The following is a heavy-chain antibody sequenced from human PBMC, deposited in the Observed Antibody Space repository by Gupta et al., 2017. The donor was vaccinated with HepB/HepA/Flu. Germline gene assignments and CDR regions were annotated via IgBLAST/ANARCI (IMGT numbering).Heavy chain of an antibody. CDR3: ARRYGEKYCFDY. CDR2: IYASGRT. D-gene: IGHD3-10*01. Sequence: QLQLQESGPGLVKSSETLSLACTVSGGSIGATSFYWGWIRQPPGKGLESIGTIYASGRTYYNPYLKSRVTISVDTYKNQFSLRLTSVTATDTAVYYCARRYGEKYCFDYWGQGALVTVSS. CDR1: GGSIGATSFY. J-gene: IGHJ4*02. V-gene: IGHV4-39*01.